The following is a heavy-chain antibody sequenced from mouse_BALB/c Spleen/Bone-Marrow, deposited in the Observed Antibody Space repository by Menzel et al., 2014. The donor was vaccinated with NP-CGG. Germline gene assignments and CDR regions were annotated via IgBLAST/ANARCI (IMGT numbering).Heavy chain of an antibody. D-gene: IGHD3-2*02. CDR1: GFSLTSYG. V-gene: IGHV2-9*02. CDR2: IWAGGST. Sequence: QVQLQQSGPGLVSPSQSLSITCTVSGFSLTSYGLHWVRRPPGKGLEWLGVIWAGGSTNYNSALMSRLSISKDNSKSXVFLKMNSLQTDDTAMYYCARRSQGYAMDYWGQGTSVTVSS. J-gene: IGHJ4*01. CDR3: ARRSQGYAMDY.